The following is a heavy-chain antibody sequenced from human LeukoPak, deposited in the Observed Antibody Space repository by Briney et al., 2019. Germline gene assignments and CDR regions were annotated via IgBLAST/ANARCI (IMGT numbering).Heavy chain of an antibody. CDR1: GFTFSSYS. Sequence: RGSLRLSCAASGFTFSSYSMNWVRQAPGKWLEWVSSISSSSSYIYYADSVKGRFTISRENAKNSLYLQMNSLRAEDTAVYYCARDNSVVVTAIGVYWGQGTLVTVS. CDR3: ARDNSVVVTAIGVY. J-gene: IGHJ4*02. CDR2: ISSSSSYI. V-gene: IGHV3-21*01. D-gene: IGHD2-21*02.